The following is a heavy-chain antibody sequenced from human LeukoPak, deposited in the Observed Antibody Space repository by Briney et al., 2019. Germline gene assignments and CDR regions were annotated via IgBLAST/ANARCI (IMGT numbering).Heavy chain of an antibody. CDR3: ASWSYDFWSGYSETSFDY. D-gene: IGHD3-3*01. J-gene: IGHJ4*02. Sequence: SETLSLTCTVSGGSVSSGSYYWSWIRQPPGTGLEWIGYIYYSGSTNYNPSLKSRVTISVATSKNQFSLKLSSVTAADTAVYYCASWSYDFWSGYSETSFDYWGQGTLVTVSS. CDR2: IYYSGST. V-gene: IGHV4-61*01. CDR1: GGSVSSGSYY.